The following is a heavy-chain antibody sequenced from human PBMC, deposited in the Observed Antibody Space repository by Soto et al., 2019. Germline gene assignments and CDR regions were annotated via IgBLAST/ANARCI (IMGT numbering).Heavy chain of an antibody. CDR1: GSSFNNYG. CDR2: ITGYNGNT. Sequence: ASVKVSCKASGSSFNNYGVSWVRQAPGQGLEWMGWITGYNGNTNYALRLQGRVTMTTDESTSTAYMELSSLRSEDTAVYFSAGNSGWEVDYWGQGTLVTVSS. D-gene: IGHD6-19*01. J-gene: IGHJ4*02. V-gene: IGHV1-18*01. CDR3: AGNSGWEVDY.